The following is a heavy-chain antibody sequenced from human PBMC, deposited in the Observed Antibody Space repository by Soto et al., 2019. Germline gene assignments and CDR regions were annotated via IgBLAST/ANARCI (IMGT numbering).Heavy chain of an antibody. CDR1: GFTFPNYA. CDR2: IGGSGGRP. J-gene: IGHJ4*02. V-gene: IGHV3-23*01. Sequence: EVQLLESGGGLVQPGGSLRLSCAASGFTFPNYAMGWVRQVPGKGLEWVSSIGGSGGRPYYADSVQGRFTISRDNSKNTLYLQMTSLRAEDTALYYCARSTTVTTYRDYWGQGTLVTVSS. CDR3: ARSTTVTTYRDY. D-gene: IGHD4-17*01.